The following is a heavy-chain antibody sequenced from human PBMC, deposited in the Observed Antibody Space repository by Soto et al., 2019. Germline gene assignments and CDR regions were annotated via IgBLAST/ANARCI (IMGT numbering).Heavy chain of an antibody. J-gene: IGHJ4*02. Sequence: GGSLRLSWAASGFTFSNYCMHWVRHAPGKGLVWVSRITPDGRSTSYVDSVRGRFTFSRDNSKNTHYLQMGSLRIDDSAVYYCVKGEYYYDSSGYYPFAYWGPGT. D-gene: IGHD3-22*01. V-gene: IGHV3-74*01. CDR2: ITPDGRST. CDR3: VKGEYYYDSSGYYPFAY. CDR1: GFTFSNYC.